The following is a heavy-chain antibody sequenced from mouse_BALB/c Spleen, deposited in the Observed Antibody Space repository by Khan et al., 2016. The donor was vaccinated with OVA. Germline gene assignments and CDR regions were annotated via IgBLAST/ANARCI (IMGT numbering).Heavy chain of an antibody. CDR1: GYTFTSYW. Sequence: DLVKPGASVKLSCKASGYTFTSYWINWIKQRPGQGLEWIGRIAPGSGSTYYNEMFKGKATLTVDTSSSTAYIQLSSLSSEDSAVYFCARRGYYGSSPAWYFDVWGAGTTVTVSS. V-gene: IGHV1S41*01. CDR2: IAPGSGST. D-gene: IGHD1-1*01. J-gene: IGHJ1*01. CDR3: ARRGYYGSSPAWYFDV.